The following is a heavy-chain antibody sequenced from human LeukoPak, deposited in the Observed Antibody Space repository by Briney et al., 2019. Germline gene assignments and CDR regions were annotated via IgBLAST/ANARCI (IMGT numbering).Heavy chain of an antibody. V-gene: IGHV1-2*02. CDR1: GYTFTDNY. Sequence: ASVKVSCKASGYTFTDNYIHWVRQAPGQRLEWMGWINPNSGGTTYAQNFQGRVTMTRDTSISTAYVELSSLRSDDTAVYYCARGSGKNSFDPWGQGTLVTVSS. J-gene: IGHJ5*02. CDR3: ARGSGKNSFDP. CDR2: INPNSGGT. D-gene: IGHD1-26*01.